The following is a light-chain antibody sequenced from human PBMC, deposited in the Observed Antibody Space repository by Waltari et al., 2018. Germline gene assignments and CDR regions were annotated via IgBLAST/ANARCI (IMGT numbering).Light chain of an antibody. CDR3: VQDIHWPFT. V-gene: IGKV2-30*01. Sequence: DVVMTQSPVSLPVTLGQPASISCRSSQSLVDSDGNTYLNWFQQRPGQSPRRLIYKVYNRDSGVPDRFIGSGSGTDFTLKISRVEAEDVGIYYCVQDIHWPFTFGPGTKVDIK. CDR2: KVY. CDR1: QSLVDSDGNTY. J-gene: IGKJ3*01.